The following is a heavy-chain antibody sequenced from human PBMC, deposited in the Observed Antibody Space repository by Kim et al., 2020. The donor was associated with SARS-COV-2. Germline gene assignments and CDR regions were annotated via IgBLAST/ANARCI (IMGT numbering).Heavy chain of an antibody. V-gene: IGHV3-23*01. CDR1: GFTFSSYA. D-gene: IGHD6-19*01. Sequence: GGSLRLSCAASGFTFSSYAMSWVRQAPGKGLEWVSAISGSGGSTYYADSVKGRFTISRDNSKNTLYLQMNSLRAEDTAVYYCAKDWEQWLVRYYFDYWGQGTLVTVSS. CDR2: ISGSGGST. CDR3: AKDWEQWLVRYYFDY. J-gene: IGHJ4*02.